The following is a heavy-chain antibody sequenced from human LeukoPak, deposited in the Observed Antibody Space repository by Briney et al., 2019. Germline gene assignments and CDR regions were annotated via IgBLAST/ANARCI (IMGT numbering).Heavy chain of an antibody. CDR1: GLTFSSSW. D-gene: IGHD2-2*01. V-gene: IGHV3-52*01. J-gene: IGHJ6*04. CDR3: GIVVVPAAIHEDYYGMDV. Sequence: GGSLRLSCAASGLTFSSSWMHWVCQAPEKGLEWVADIKCDGSEKYYVDSVKGRLTISRDNAKNSLYLQVNSLRAEDMTVYLSGIVVVPAAIHEDYYGMDVWGKGTTVTVSS. CDR2: IKCDGSEK.